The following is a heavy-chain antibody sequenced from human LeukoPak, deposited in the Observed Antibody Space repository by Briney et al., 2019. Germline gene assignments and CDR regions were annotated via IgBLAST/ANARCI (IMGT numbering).Heavy chain of an antibody. CDR1: GFTFSSYW. CDR3: ARAGYFALEDAFDI. V-gene: IGHV3-74*01. J-gene: IGHJ3*02. D-gene: IGHD3-9*01. Sequence: GGSLRLSCAASGFTFSSYWMHWVRQAPGKGLLWVSRINSDGSSTSYADSVKGRFTISRDNAKNTLYLQMNSLRAEDTAVYYCARAGYFALEDAFDIWGQGTMVTVSS. CDR2: INSDGSST.